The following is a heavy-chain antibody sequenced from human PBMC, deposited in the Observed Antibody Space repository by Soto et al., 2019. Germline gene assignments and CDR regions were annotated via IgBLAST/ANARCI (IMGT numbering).Heavy chain of an antibody. V-gene: IGHV3-48*02. CDR2: ISHGSYGSSTI. CDR1: GYAFKSYS. J-gene: IGHJ4*02. D-gene: IGHD4-17*01. CDR3: ARVNGDYVPIDY. Sequence: GGSLRISCATCGYAFKSYSMDWVRQAPGKGLEWISYISHGSYGSSTIRYADSVKGRFTISRDEAKNSLYLQMNSLRDEDTAVYYCARVNGDYVPIDYWGQGALVTVSS.